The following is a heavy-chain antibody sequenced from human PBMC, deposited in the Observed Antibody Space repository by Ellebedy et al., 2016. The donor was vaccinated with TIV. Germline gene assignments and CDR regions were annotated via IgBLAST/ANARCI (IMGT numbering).Heavy chain of an antibody. CDR2: INHSGST. V-gene: IGHV4-34*01. CDR3: ARAVAGTNGADY. CDR1: GGSFSGYY. J-gene: IGHJ4*02. Sequence: SETLSLTXAVYGGSFSGYYWSWIRQPPGKGLEWIGEINHSGSTNYNPSLKSRVTISVDTSKNQFSLKLSSVTAADTAVYYCARAVAGTNGADYWGQGTLVTVSS. D-gene: IGHD6-19*01.